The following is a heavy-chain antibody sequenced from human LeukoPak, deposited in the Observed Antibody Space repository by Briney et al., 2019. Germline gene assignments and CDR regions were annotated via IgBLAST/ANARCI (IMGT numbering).Heavy chain of an antibody. CDR2: IYYSGST. V-gene: IGHV4-30-4*01. J-gene: IGHJ4*02. CDR1: GGSFSGYY. D-gene: IGHD1-26*01. Sequence: SETLSPTCAVYGGSFSGYYWSWIRQPPGKGLEWIGYIYYSGSTYYNPSLKSRVTISVDTSKNQFSLKLSSVTAADTAVYYCARGDPRIVGRFDYWGQGTLVTVSS. CDR3: ARGDPRIVGRFDY.